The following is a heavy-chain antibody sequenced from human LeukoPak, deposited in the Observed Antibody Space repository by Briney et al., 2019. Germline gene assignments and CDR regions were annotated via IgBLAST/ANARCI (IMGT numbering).Heavy chain of an antibody. CDR1: GGTFSSYA. V-gene: IGHV1-69*06. CDR3: ARSIRGVRTYYYYYMDV. Sequence: SVKVSCKASGGTFSSYAISWVRQAPGQGLEWMGGIIPIFGTANYAQKFQGRVTITADKSTRTASMELRTLRSDDTAVYYCARSIRGVRTYYYYYMDVWGKGTTVTISS. CDR2: IIPIFGTA. J-gene: IGHJ6*03. D-gene: IGHD3-10*01.